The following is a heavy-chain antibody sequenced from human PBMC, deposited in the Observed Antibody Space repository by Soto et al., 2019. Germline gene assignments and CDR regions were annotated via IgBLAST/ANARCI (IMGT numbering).Heavy chain of an antibody. D-gene: IGHD3-16*01. Sequence: PGGSLRLSCAASGFTFSDYYMSCIRQAPGKGLECVSYISSSCSTIYYADSVKGRFTISRGNAKNSLYLQMNSLRAEDTAGYYCARDVWGYSVCGGGRGCGMDVWGQGTTVTVS. V-gene: IGHV3-11*01. CDR1: GFTFSDYY. J-gene: IGHJ6*02. CDR3: ARDVWGYSVCGGGRGCGMDV. CDR2: ISSSCSTI.